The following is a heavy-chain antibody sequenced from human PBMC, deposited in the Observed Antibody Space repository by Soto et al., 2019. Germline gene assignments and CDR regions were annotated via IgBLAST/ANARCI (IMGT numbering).Heavy chain of an antibody. D-gene: IGHD6-13*01. Sequence: QVQLQESGPGLVKPSQTLSLSCTVSGDSMSTGGYYWTWIRQHPGKGLEWIGHIYTTGTTYYSPSLKSQVTMSIDKSSNRFSLNLSSVTAADTAVYHCSRGRGSTPLRDWGPGALVTVSS. V-gene: IGHV4-31*02. CDR3: SRGRGSTPLRD. CDR2: IYTTGTT. CDR1: GDSMSTGGYY. J-gene: IGHJ4*02.